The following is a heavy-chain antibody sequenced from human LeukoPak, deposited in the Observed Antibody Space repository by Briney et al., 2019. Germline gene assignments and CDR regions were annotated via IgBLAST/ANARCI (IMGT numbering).Heavy chain of an antibody. CDR3: AKAPGGHTAMDQYYFDY. CDR1: GFTFSSSA. J-gene: IGHJ4*02. V-gene: IGHV3-23*01. Sequence: GGASRLTCAACGFTFSSSAMSGVCKAQGKGLEWVSAISGSGGSTYYADSVKGRFTISRDNSKNTLYLQMNSLRAEDTAVYYCAKAPGGHTAMDQYYFDYWGQGTLVTVSS. CDR2: ISGSGGST. D-gene: IGHD5-18*01.